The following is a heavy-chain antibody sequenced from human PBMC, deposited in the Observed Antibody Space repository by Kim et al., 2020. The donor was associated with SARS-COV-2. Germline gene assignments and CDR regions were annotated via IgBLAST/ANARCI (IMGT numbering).Heavy chain of an antibody. J-gene: IGHJ6*02. D-gene: IGHD6-19*01. V-gene: IGHV1-18*01. CDR2: IGAYNGNT. Sequence: ASVKVSCKASGYTFTSYGISWVRQAPGQGLEWMGWIGAYNGNTNYAQKLQGRVTMTTDTSTSTAYMELRSLRSDDTAVYYCGTAVAIDYYYYGMDVWGQGTTVTVSS. CDR1: GYTFTSYG. CDR3: GTAVAIDYYYYGMDV.